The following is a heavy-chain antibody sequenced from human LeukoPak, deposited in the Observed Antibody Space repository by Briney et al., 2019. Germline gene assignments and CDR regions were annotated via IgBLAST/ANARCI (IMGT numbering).Heavy chain of an antibody. CDR2: INASNGNT. Sequence: GASVKVSCKASGYTFTTYAMHWVRQAPGQRLEWMGWINASNGNTKYSQKFQGRVTITRDTSASTAYMELSSLRSEDTAMYYCARDWHGVGDGDFDYWGQGTLVTVSS. J-gene: IGHJ4*02. CDR1: GYTFTTYA. V-gene: IGHV1-3*01. D-gene: IGHD3-10*01. CDR3: ARDWHGVGDGDFDY.